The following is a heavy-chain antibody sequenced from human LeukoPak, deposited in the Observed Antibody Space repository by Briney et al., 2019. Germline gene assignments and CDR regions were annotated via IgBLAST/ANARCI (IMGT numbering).Heavy chain of an antibody. CDR1: GYSISSGYY. V-gene: IGHV4-38-2*02. CDR3: AREGSGWYPETSFDY. J-gene: IGHJ4*02. CDR2: IYHSGST. D-gene: IGHD6-19*01. Sequence: PSETLSLTCAVSGYSISSGYYWGWIRQPPGKGLEWIGSIYHSGSTYYNPSLKSRVTISVDTSKNQFSLRLSSVTAADTAVYYCAREGSGWYPETSFDYWGQGTLVTVSS.